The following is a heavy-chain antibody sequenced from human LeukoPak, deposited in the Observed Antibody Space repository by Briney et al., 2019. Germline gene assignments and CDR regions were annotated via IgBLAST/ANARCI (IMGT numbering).Heavy chain of an antibody. CDR3: ARVFGYEYYYMDV. D-gene: IGHD5-18*01. Sequence: SETLSLTCTVSGDSINNYYWNWIRQPPGKGLEWIGYIYYSGSPNYNPSLKSRVTISKDTSKNQFSLKLNSVTAADTAVYYCARVFGYEYYYMDVWGKGTTVTVSS. CDR1: GDSINNYY. V-gene: IGHV4-59*01. J-gene: IGHJ6*03. CDR2: IYYSGSP.